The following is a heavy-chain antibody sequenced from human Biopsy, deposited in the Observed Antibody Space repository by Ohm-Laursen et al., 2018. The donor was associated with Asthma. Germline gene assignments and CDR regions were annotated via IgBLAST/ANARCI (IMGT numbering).Heavy chain of an antibody. J-gene: IGHJ4*02. CDR2: ISYDGSNK. V-gene: IGHV3-30-3*01. CDR1: GFTFSTYA. Sequence: RSLRLSCAASGFTFSTYAMHWVRQAPGKGLEWVAVISYDGSNKYYADSVKGRFTISRDNSKNTLYLQMSSLRAEDTAVYYCASQSSGPDFWSGYYYFDYWGQGTLVTVSS. D-gene: IGHD3-3*01. CDR3: ASQSSGPDFWSGYYYFDY.